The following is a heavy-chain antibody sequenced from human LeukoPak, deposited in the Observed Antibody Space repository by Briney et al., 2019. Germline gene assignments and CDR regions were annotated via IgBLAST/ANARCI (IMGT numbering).Heavy chain of an antibody. D-gene: IGHD3-22*01. J-gene: IGHJ2*01. CDR2: IYYSGSA. CDR1: GGSISSYY. V-gene: IGHV4-59*01. CDR3: ARVTSDSSGYYYLNWYFDL. Sequence: SETLSLTCTVSGGSISSYYWSWIWKRPGTGLGWIGYIYYSGSANYYHYLKSRVTITVATSMNQFPLKLSSVTAADTAVYYCARVTSDSSGYYYLNWYFDLWGRGTLVTVSS.